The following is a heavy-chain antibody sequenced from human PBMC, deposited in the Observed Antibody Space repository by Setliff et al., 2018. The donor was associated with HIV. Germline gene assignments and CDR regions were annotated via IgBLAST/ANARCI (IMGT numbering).Heavy chain of an antibody. J-gene: IGHJ5*02. D-gene: IGHD2-2*01. CDR3: ARGGTSSNWFDP. CDR1: GASISSDT. Sequence: PSETLSLTCIVSGASISSDTWSWIRQPPGKGLQWIGFIYNSEMINYNPSLKSRVTISLDTSKNQFSLKLTSLTAADTAVYYCARGGTSSNWFDPWGQGTLVTVSS. CDR2: IYNSEMI. V-gene: IGHV4-59*01.